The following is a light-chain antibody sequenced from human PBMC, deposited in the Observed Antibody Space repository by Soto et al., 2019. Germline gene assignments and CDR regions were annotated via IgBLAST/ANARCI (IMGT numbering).Light chain of an antibody. V-gene: IGKV3D-20*02. Sequence: EIVLTQSPGTLSLSPGERATLPCRASQSVKSSYLAWYQHKPGQAPRLLIYGTSSRATGIPDRFSGSGSGTDFTLTISSLEPEDFAVYYCQQGGNWPLTFGQGTKVDIK. CDR2: GTS. CDR1: QSVKSSY. CDR3: QQGGNWPLT. J-gene: IGKJ1*01.